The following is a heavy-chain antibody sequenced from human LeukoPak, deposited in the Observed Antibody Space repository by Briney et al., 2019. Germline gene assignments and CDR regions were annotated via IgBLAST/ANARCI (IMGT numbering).Heavy chain of an antibody. D-gene: IGHD3-22*01. Sequence: SETLSLTCTVSGGSISSGDYYWSWIRQPPGKGLEWISYMYYSGSTYYNPSLKSRVTMSADTSKNQLSLKLSSVTAADTAVYYCARPYYYDSRIDPWGQGILVTVSS. CDR1: GGSISSGDYY. V-gene: IGHV4-30-4*01. CDR3: ARPYYYDSRIDP. CDR2: MYYSGST. J-gene: IGHJ5*02.